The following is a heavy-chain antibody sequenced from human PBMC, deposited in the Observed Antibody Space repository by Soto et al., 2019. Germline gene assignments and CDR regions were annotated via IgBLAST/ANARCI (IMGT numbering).Heavy chain of an antibody. J-gene: IGHJ6*02. CDR3: ARHRGLPYPYYYYYSYGMDV. V-gene: IGHV4-59*01. D-gene: IGHD3-10*01. CDR2: IYYSGST. Sequence: SETLSLTCTVSGGSISSYYWSWIRQPPGKGLEWIGYIYYSGSTNYNPSLKSRVTISVDTSKNQFSLKLSSVTAADTAVYYCARHRGLPYPYYYYYSYGMDVWGQGTRATVSS. CDR1: GGSISSYY.